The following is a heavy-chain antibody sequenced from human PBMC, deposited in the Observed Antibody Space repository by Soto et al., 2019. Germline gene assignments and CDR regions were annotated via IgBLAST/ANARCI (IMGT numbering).Heavy chain of an antibody. D-gene: IGHD3-10*01. J-gene: IGHJ4*02. V-gene: IGHV3-23*01. Sequence: GGSLRLSCAASGFPFSFYSMSWVRQAPGKGLEWVSAISGRGGDTFYADSVKGRFTISRDNPKNTLYLQMTSLRAEDTAIYYCAKDQMARGVSPYYFDYWGQGTLVTAPQ. CDR1: GFPFSFYS. CDR2: ISGRGGDT. CDR3: AKDQMARGVSPYYFDY.